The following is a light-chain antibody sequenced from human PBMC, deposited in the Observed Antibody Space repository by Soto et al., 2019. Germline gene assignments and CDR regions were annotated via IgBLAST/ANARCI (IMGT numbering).Light chain of an antibody. CDR1: QSIDRY. Sequence: DIQMTQSPFSLSASVGDRFTVTCRASQSIDRYLNWYQQKPGKAPKLLFYDASTLQSGAPSRFSAGGSGTDFTLTINSLQVEDFATYYCQQSYINQFTFDQGTRLDIK. V-gene: IGKV1-39*01. CDR3: QQSYINQFT. J-gene: IGKJ5*01. CDR2: DAS.